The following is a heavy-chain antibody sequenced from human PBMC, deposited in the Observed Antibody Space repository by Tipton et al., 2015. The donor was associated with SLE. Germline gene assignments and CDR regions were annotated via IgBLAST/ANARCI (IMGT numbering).Heavy chain of an antibody. D-gene: IGHD6-19*01. CDR3: ARGRPAEAGTSYSFDY. Sequence: TLSLTCTVSGGSMTNYYWSWIRQPPGKGLEWIGYIYYSGHTNYNPSLKSRVTISVDSSRNQFSLNLSSVYAADTAIYYCARGRPAEAGTSYSFDYWGQGTLVTVSS. V-gene: IGHV4-59*01. J-gene: IGHJ4*02. CDR1: GGSMTNYY. CDR2: IYYSGHT.